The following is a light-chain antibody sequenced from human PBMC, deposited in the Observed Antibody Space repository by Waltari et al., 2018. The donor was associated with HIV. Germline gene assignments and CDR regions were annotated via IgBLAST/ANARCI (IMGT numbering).Light chain of an antibody. Sequence: QSALTQPPSASGSPGQSATISCTGTRSHVGGYKYVSWYQQHPGKAPKIMIYEVSKRSSGVPDRFSGSKSGNTASLTVSGLQAEDEADYYCSSYAGSNNLVFGGGTKLTVL. V-gene: IGLV2-8*01. J-gene: IGLJ2*01. CDR2: EVS. CDR1: RSHVGGYKY. CDR3: SSYAGSNNLV.